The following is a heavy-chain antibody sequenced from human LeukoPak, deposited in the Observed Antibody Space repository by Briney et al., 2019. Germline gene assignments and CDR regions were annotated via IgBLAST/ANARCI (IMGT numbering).Heavy chain of an antibody. CDR3: ARGHRIRKGLIVVGGNWFDP. Sequence: SQTLSLTCTASGGSISSGGYYWTWIRQPPGKGLEWVGYINYSGTTYYNPSLKSRVTISVDTSKNQFSLKLSSVTAADTAVYYCARGHRIRKGLIVVGGNWFDPWGQGTLVTVSS. D-gene: IGHD3-22*01. V-gene: IGHV4-31*03. CDR2: INYSGTT. J-gene: IGHJ5*02. CDR1: GGSISSGGYY.